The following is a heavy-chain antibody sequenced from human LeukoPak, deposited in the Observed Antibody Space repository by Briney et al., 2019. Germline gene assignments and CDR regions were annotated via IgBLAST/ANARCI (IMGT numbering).Heavy chain of an antibody. D-gene: IGHD3-22*01. J-gene: IGHJ4*02. CDR1: GYTFTSYA. V-gene: IGHV1-3*01. Sequence: ASAKVSCKASGYTFTSYAMHWVRQAPGQRLEWMGWINAGNGNTKYSQKFQGRVTITRDTSASTAYMELSSLRSEDTAVYYCARAPLNYYDSSGYFGYWGQGTLVTVSS. CDR3: ARAPLNYYDSSGYFGY. CDR2: INAGNGNT.